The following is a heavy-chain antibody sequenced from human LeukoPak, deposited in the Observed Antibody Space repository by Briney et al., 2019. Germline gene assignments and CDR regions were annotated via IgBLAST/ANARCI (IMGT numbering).Heavy chain of an antibody. D-gene: IGHD6-13*01. J-gene: IGHJ3*02. Sequence: GSLRLSCAAPGFTLSSYWMSWVRQAPGKGLEWVANIKQDGSEKYYVDSVKGRFTISRDNAKNSLYLQMNSLRAEDAAMYYCVRVVAAAGHYAFDIWGQGTMVTVSS. CDR2: IKQDGSEK. CDR1: GFTLSSYW. V-gene: IGHV3-7*01. CDR3: VRVVAAAGHYAFDI.